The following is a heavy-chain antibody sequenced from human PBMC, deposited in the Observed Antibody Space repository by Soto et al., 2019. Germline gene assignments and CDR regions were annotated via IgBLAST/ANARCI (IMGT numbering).Heavy chain of an antibody. CDR3: ARVIGLGADY. Sequence: EVQLVEAGGGLVQPGGSLRLSCAASGFTFSSYWMSCVLQAPGKGLEWVANIKQDGREKYYVDSVKGRCTISRDNSKNSLYLQMNSLRAEDTAVYYCARVIGLGADYWGQGTLVTVSS. CDR2: IKQDGREK. V-gene: IGHV3-7*01. CDR1: GFTFSSYW. D-gene: IGHD3-16*01. J-gene: IGHJ4*02.